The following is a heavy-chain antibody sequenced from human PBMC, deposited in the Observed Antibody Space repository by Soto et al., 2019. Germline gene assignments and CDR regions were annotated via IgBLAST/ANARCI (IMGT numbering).Heavy chain of an antibody. CDR2: IIPIFGTA. V-gene: IGHV1-69*06. D-gene: IGHD2-15*01. J-gene: IGHJ4*02. Sequence: SVKVSCKASGGTFSSYAISWVRQAPGQGLEWMGGIIPIFGTANYAQKFQGRVTITADKSTSTAYMELSSLRSEDTAVYYCARAGELPNYYFDYWGQGTLVTVSS. CDR3: ARAGELPNYYFDY. CDR1: GGTFSSYA.